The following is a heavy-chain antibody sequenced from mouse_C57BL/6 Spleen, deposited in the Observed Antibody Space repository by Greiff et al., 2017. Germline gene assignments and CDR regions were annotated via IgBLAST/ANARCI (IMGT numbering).Heavy chain of an antibody. D-gene: IGHD2-5*01. V-gene: IGHV5-17*01. CDR1: GFTFSDYG. J-gene: IGHJ1*03. Sequence: EVKVVESGGGLVKPGGSLKLSCAASGFTFSDYGMHWVRQAPEKGLEWVAYISSGSSTIYYADTVKGRFTISRDNAKNTLFLQMTSLRSEDTAMYYCARRAYYSNRDWYFDVWGTGTTVTVSS. CDR2: ISSGSSTI. CDR3: ARRAYYSNRDWYFDV.